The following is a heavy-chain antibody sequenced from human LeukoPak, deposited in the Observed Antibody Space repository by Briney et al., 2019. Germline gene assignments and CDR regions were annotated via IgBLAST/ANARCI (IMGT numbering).Heavy chain of an antibody. J-gene: IGHJ6*03. D-gene: IGHD3-22*01. Sequence: ASVKVSCKASGYTFTVYFIHWLRQAPGRGLEWIGWINPNSGDTSYAQKFQGRVTMTRDTSISTAYMELSRLRSDDTAVYYCARDGGSSAYSYYYYMDVWGKGTTVTVSS. V-gene: IGHV1-2*02. CDR1: GYTFTVYF. CDR3: ARDGGSSAYSYYYYMDV. CDR2: INPNSGDT.